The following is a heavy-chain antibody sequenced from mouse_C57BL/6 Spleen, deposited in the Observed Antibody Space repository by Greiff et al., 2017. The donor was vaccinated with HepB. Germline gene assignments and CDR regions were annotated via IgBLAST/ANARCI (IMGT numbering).Heavy chain of an antibody. J-gene: IGHJ2*01. D-gene: IGHD2-4*01. CDR2: IDPSDSET. CDR3: ARGDYDYDEGYYFDY. V-gene: IGHV1-52*01. CDR1: GYTFTSYW. Sequence: VQLQQSGAELVRPGSSVKLSCKASGYTFTSYWMHWVKQRPIQGLEWIGNIDPSDSETHYNQKFKDKATLTVDKSSSTAYMQLSSLTSEDSAVYYCARGDYDYDEGYYFDYWGQGTTLTVSS.